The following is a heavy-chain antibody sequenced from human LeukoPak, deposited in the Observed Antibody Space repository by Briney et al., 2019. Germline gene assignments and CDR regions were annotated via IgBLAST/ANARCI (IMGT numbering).Heavy chain of an antibody. CDR2: INPNSGGT. D-gene: IGHD2-2*01. CDR1: GYIFTDYY. J-gene: IGHJ4*02. CDR3: ARARYCYTTSCPLDY. V-gene: IGHV1-2*06. Sequence: ASVKVSCKASGYIFTDYYIHWVRQAPGQGHEWMGRINPNSGGTNFAQKFQARVTMTSDTSISTAYMEVSGLESDDTAVYYCARARYCYTTSCPLDYWGQGTLVSVSS.